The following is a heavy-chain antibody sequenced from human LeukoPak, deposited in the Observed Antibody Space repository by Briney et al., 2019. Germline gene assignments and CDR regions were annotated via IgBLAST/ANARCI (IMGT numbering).Heavy chain of an antibody. Sequence: ASVKVSCKASGYTFTGYYMHWVRQAPGQGLEWMGRINPNSGGTNYAQKFQGRVTMTRDTSISTAYMELSRLGSDDTAVYYCATEDMVVTSLTFDYWGQGTLVTVSS. CDR3: ATEDMVVTSLTFDY. CDR1: GYTFTGYY. J-gene: IGHJ4*02. V-gene: IGHV1-2*06. CDR2: INPNSGGT. D-gene: IGHD4/OR15-4a*01.